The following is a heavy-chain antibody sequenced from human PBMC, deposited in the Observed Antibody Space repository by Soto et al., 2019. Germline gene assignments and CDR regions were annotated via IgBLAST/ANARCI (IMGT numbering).Heavy chain of an antibody. CDR2: ISYDGSNK. CDR3: AKDTAPPGLEYFQH. Sequence: QVQLVESGGGVVQPGRSLRLSCAASGFTFSSYGMHWVRQAPGKGLEWVAVISYDGSNKYYADSVKGRFTISRDNSKNTLYLQMNSLRAEDRAVYYCAKDTAPPGLEYFQHWGQGTLVTVSS. CDR1: GFTFSSYG. J-gene: IGHJ1*01. V-gene: IGHV3-30*18. D-gene: IGHD6-19*01.